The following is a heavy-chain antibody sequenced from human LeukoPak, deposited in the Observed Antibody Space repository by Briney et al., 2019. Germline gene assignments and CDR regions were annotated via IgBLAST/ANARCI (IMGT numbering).Heavy chain of an antibody. D-gene: IGHD6-19*01. V-gene: IGHV4-59*01. CDR3: ARRYSSGWEGVWLDP. Sequence: SETLSLTCTVSGGSISSNNWSWIRKRPSPGLGLNWYIYYSGSNNYNPSLESRLTISVDTSKNQLSLKLRSVTAADTAVYYCARRYSSGWEGVWLDPWGQGTLVTVSS. CDR1: GGSISSNN. J-gene: IGHJ5*02. CDR2: IYYSGSN.